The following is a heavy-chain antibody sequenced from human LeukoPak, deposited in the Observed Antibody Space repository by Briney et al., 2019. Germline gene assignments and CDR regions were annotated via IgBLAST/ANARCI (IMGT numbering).Heavy chain of an antibody. CDR1: GGSISSGDYY. CDR3: ARGLPGVHGGDRAPSGLSI. Sequence: SETLSLTCTVSGGSISSGDYYWSWIRQPPGKGLEWIGYIYYSGSTYYNPSLKSRVTISVDTSKDQFSLKLSSVTAADTAVYYCARGLPGVHGGDRAPSGLSIWGQGTLVTVSS. D-gene: IGHD2-21*02. J-gene: IGHJ4*02. CDR2: IYYSGST. V-gene: IGHV4-30-4*08.